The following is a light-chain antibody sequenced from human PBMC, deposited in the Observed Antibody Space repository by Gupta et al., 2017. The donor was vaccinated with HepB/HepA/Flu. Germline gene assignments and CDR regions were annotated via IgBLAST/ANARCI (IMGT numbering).Light chain of an antibody. CDR3: SPYTSCSIVT. Sequence: QSALTQPPAVSGSPGQSVTISCTGISDDVGSYNRVSWYQQSPGTVPKLMIFEVSNRPSGVPYRFSGSNSGNTAFLTISGLQAEDEADYYCSPYTSCSIVTFGGGTKLTVL. V-gene: IGLV2-18*02. CDR2: EVS. J-gene: IGLJ2*01. CDR1: SDDVGSYNR.